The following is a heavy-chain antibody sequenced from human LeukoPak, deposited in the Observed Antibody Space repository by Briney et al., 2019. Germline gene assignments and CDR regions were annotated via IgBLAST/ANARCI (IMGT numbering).Heavy chain of an antibody. CDR3: ARRDGYCSGGSCYFNWFDP. D-gene: IGHD2-15*01. CDR1: GYSFTSYW. V-gene: IGHV5-51*01. Sequence: GESLKISCKGSGYSFTSYWIGWVRQMPGKGLEWMGIIYPGDSDTRYSPSFQGQVTISADKSISTAYLQWSSLKASDTAMYCCARRDGYCSGGSCYFNWFDPWGQGTLVTVSS. J-gene: IGHJ5*02. CDR2: IYPGDSDT.